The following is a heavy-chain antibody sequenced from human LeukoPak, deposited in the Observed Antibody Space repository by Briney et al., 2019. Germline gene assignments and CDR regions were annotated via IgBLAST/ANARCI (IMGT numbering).Heavy chain of an antibody. J-gene: IGHJ4*02. V-gene: IGHV1-69*05. CDR1: GGTFSSYA. D-gene: IGHD3-22*01. Sequence: SVKVSCKASGGTFSSYAISWVRQAPGQGLGWMGGIIPIFGTANYAQKFQGRVTITTDESTSTAYMELSSLRSEDTAVYYCARARRSGYYFRHFDYWGQGTLVTVSS. CDR3: ARARRSGYYFRHFDY. CDR2: IIPIFGTA.